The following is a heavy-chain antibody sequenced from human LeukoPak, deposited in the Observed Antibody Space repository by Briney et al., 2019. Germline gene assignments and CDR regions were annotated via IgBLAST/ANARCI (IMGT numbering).Heavy chain of an antibody. Sequence: SETLSLTCAVYCGSFSGYYWSWIRQPPGKGLEWIGEINHSGSTNYNPSLKSRVTISVDTSKNQFSLKLSSVTAADTAVYYCARGIPDYYDSSGYYGYDYWGQGTLVTVSS. CDR3: ARGIPDYYDSSGYYGYDY. CDR1: CGSFSGYY. D-gene: IGHD3-22*01. CDR2: INHSGST. J-gene: IGHJ4*02. V-gene: IGHV4-34*01.